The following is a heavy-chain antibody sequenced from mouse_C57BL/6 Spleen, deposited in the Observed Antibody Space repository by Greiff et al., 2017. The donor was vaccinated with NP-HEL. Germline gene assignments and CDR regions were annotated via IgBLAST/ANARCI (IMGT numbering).Heavy chain of an antibody. J-gene: IGHJ3*01. CDR3: TRRWDWFAY. V-gene: IGHV1-15*01. D-gene: IGHD1-1*02. Sequence: QVQLQQSGAELVRPGASVTLSCKASGYTFTDYEMHWVKQTPVHGLEWIGAIDPETGGTAYNQKFKGKAILTADKSSGTAYMELRSLTSEDSAVYYCTRRWDWFAYWGQGTMVTVSA. CDR2: IDPETGGT. CDR1: GYTFTDYE.